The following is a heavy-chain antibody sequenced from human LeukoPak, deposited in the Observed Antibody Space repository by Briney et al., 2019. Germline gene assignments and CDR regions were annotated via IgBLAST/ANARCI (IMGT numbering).Heavy chain of an antibody. Sequence: GGSLRLSCAASGFTFSSYGMHLVRQAPGKGLEWVAVIWYDGSNKYYADSVKGRFTISRDNSKNTLYLQMNSLRAEDTAVYYCAKVGAAIDYGDYGHFDYWGQGTLVTVSS. V-gene: IGHV3-33*06. CDR3: AKVGAAIDYGDYGHFDY. J-gene: IGHJ4*02. CDR2: IWYDGSNK. CDR1: GFTFSSYG. D-gene: IGHD4-17*01.